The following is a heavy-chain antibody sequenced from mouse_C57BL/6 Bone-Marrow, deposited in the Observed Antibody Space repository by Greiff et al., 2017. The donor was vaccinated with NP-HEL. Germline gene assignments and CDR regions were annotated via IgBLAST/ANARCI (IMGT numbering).Heavy chain of an antibody. D-gene: IGHD1-1*01. CDR2: IDPENGDT. Sequence: VQLKESGAELVRPGASVKLSCTASGFNIKDDYMHWVKQRPEQGLEWIGWIDPENGDTEYASKFQGKATITADTSSNTAYLQLSSLTSEDTAVYYCTTVDGYFDVWGTGTTVTVSS. CDR3: TTVDGYFDV. J-gene: IGHJ1*03. CDR1: GFNIKDDY. V-gene: IGHV14-4*01.